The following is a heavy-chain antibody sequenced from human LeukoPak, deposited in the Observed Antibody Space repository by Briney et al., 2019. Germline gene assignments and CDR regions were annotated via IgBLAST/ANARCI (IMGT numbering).Heavy chain of an antibody. CDR2: IYYGGNA. V-gene: IGHV4-31*03. D-gene: IGHD3-10*01. CDR3: ARERGNLRGDAFDI. J-gene: IGHJ3*02. Sequence: SQTLSLTCTVSGGSISSGDYYWSWIRQHPGKGLEWIGYIYYGGNAYYNPSLESRVTMSIDTSKNQFSLKLTSVAAADTAVYYCARERGNLRGDAFDIWGQGTMVTVSS. CDR1: GGSISSGDYY.